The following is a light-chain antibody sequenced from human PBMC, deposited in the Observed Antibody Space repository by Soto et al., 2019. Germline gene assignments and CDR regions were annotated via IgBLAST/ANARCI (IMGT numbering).Light chain of an antibody. V-gene: IGLV2-23*01. Sequence: QSVLTQPASVSGSPGQSITISCTGTSSDVGSYNLVSWYQQHPGTAPKLMIYEGTKRPSGVSNRFSGSKSGNTASLTISGLQAEDEADYYCCSYEGTWVFGGGTKLTVL. CDR3: CSYEGTWV. CDR2: EGT. J-gene: IGLJ3*02. CDR1: SSDVGSYNL.